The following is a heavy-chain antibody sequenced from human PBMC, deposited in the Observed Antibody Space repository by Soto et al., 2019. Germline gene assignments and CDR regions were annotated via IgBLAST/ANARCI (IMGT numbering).Heavy chain of an antibody. CDR1: GGSVSSGGYY. D-gene: IGHD3-22*01. Sequence: SETLSLTCTVSGGSVSSGGYYWSWIRQPPGKGLEWIGYIYYTGSTNYSPSFKNRVTISLDTSKNQFSLKLNSMTAADTAVYYCARSQITMISYFDYWGQGTLVTVSS. J-gene: IGHJ4*02. V-gene: IGHV4-61*08. CDR3: ARSQITMISYFDY. CDR2: IYYTGST.